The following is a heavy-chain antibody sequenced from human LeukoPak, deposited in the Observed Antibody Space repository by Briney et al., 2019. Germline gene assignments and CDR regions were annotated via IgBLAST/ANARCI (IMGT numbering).Heavy chain of an antibody. Sequence: GGSLRLSCAASGFTLSSYRMNWVRQAPGKGLEWVSSIKGRVTISRDNAKNSLYLQMNSLRAEDAAVYYCARDGSPEASINWFDTWGQGTPVIVSS. CDR2: I. J-gene: IGHJ5*02. CDR1: GFTLSSYR. CDR3: ARDGSPEASINWFDT. V-gene: IGHV3-21*01. D-gene: IGHD3-10*01.